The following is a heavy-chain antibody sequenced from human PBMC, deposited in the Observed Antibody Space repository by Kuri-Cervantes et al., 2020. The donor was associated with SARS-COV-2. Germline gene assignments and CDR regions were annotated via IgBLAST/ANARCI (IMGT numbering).Heavy chain of an antibody. CDR1: GYTFTGYY. D-gene: IGHD3-10*01. V-gene: IGHV1-2*02. J-gene: IGHJ4*02. Sequence: ASVKVSCKASGYTFTGYYMHWVRQAPGQGLEWMGWINPNSGGTNYAQKFQGRVTMTRDTSISTAYMELSRLRSDDTAVYYCARSFTMVRGGPILWGQGTLVTVSS. CDR2: INPNSGGT. CDR3: ARSFTMVRGGPIL.